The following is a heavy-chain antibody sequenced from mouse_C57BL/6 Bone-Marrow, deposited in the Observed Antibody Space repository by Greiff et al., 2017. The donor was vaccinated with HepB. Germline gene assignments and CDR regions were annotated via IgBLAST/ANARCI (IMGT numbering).Heavy chain of an antibody. V-gene: IGHV5-12*01. J-gene: IGHJ1*03. CDR2: ISNGGGST. CDR3: ARHVRYYGSSDFDV. Sequence: EVKLMESGGGLVQPGGSLKLSCAASGFTFSDYYMYWVRQTPEKRLEWVAYISNGGGSTYYPDTVKGRFTISRDNAKNTLYLQMSRLKSEDTAMYYCARHVRYYGSSDFDVWGTGTTVTVSS. CDR1: GFTFSDYY. D-gene: IGHD1-1*01.